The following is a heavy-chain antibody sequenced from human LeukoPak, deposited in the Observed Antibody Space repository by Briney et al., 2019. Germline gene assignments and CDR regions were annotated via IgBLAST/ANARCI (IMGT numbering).Heavy chain of an antibody. CDR3: ARGSYGDYPPLRYGMDV. V-gene: IGHV3-15*01. J-gene: IGHJ6*02. D-gene: IGHD4-17*01. CDR1: GFTFNTAW. Sequence: GGSLRLSCAASGFTFNTAWMSWVRQAPGKGLEWVGRIKSKTDGGTTDYAAPVKGRFTISRDDSKNTLYLQMNSLRAEDTAVYYCARGSYGDYPPLRYGMDVWGQGTTVTVSS. CDR2: IKSKTDGGTT.